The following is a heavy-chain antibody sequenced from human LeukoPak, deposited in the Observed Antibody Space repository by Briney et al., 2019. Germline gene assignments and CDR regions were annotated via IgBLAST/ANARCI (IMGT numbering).Heavy chain of an antibody. Sequence: GGSLRLSCAASGFTVSSNYMSWVRQAPGKGLEGVSVIYSGGSTYYADSVKGRFTISRDNSKNTLYLQMNSLRAEDTAVYYCARGGPSSCFDYWGQGTLVTVSS. V-gene: IGHV3-66*01. CDR1: GFTVSSNY. CDR3: ARGGPSSCFDY. CDR2: IYSGGST. J-gene: IGHJ4*02. D-gene: IGHD6-13*01.